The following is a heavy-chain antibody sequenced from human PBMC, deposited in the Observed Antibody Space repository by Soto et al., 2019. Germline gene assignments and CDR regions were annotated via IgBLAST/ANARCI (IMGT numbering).Heavy chain of an antibody. CDR2: ISGSNGAT. J-gene: IGHJ5*01. CDR3: ARDSKWLIINGNWFDS. CDR1: GYNFINYG. Sequence: QVQLVQSGVEVKKPGASVKVSCKFSGYNFINYGMTWVRQAPGQGLEWMGWISGSNGATNYAQRFQGRVTLTTDTSTNTVYMELRSLRLDDTAVYYCARDSKWLIINGNWFDSWGQGTLVTVSS. D-gene: IGHD5-12*01. V-gene: IGHV1-18*04.